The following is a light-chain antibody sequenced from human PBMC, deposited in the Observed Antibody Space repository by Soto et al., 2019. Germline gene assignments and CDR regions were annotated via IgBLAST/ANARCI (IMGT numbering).Light chain of an antibody. CDR2: RNS. V-gene: IGLV1-47*01. CDR3: ASWDDSLSGFVV. CDR1: SSNIGSNY. Sequence: QSVLTQPPSASGTPGQRVTISCSGSSSNIGSNYVFWYQQLPGTAPKVLMYRNSQRPSGVPDRFYGSKSGTSASLAISGLRSEDEADYYCASWDDSLSGFVVFGGGTKLTVL. J-gene: IGLJ2*01.